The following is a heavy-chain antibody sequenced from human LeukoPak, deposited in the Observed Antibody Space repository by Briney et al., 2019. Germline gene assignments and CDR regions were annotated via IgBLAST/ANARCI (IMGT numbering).Heavy chain of an antibody. CDR1: GGSISSSSYY. J-gene: IGHJ5*02. Sequence: ASETLSLTCTVSGGSISSSSYYWGWIRQPPGKGLEWIGSIYYSGSTYYNPSLKSRVTISVDTSKNQFSLKLSSVTAADTAVYYCARRQLVHNWFDPWGQATLVTVSP. CDR3: ARRQLVHNWFDP. D-gene: IGHD6-13*01. V-gene: IGHV4-39*01. CDR2: IYYSGST.